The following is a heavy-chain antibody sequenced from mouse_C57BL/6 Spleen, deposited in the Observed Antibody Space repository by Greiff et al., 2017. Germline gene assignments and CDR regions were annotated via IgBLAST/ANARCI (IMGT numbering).Heavy chain of an antibody. CDR2: IYPGSGNT. Sequence: VNLVESGAELVRPGASVKLSCKASGYTFTDYYINWVKQRPGQGLEWIARIYPGSGNTYYNEKFKGKATLTAEKSSSTAYMQLSSLTSEDSAVYFCGVGYAMDYWGQGTSVTVSS. CDR3: GVGYAMDY. J-gene: IGHJ4*01. V-gene: IGHV1-76*01. CDR1: GYTFTDYY. D-gene: IGHD1-1*02.